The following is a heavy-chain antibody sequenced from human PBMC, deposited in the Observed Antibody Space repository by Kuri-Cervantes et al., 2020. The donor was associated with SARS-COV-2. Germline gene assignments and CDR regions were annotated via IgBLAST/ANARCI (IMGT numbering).Heavy chain of an antibody. V-gene: IGHV3-21*04. CDR2: ISSSSSYI. D-gene: IGHD2-21*01. Sequence: GGSLRLSCAASGFTFSSYSMNWVRQAPGKGLEWVSSISSSSSYIYYADSVKGRFTISRDNAKNSLYLQMNSLRTEDTALYYCAKGQRPYCGGDCYRFDYWGQGTLVTVS. CDR3: AKGQRPYCGGDCYRFDY. J-gene: IGHJ4*02. CDR1: GFTFSSYS.